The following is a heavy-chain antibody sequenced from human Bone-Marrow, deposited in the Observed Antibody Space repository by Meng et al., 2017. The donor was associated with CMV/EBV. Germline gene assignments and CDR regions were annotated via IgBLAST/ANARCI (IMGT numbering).Heavy chain of an antibody. D-gene: IGHD3-3*01. J-gene: IGHJ4*02. Sequence: SETLSLTCTVSGYSISSGYYWGWIRQPPGKGLEWIGSIYHSGSTYYNPSLKSRVTISVDTSKNQFSLKLSSVTAADTAVYYCARVRSDCDFWSGYYSVLWYFDYWGQGTLVTVSS. CDR1: GYSISSGYY. CDR2: IYHSGST. CDR3: ARVRSDCDFWSGYYSVLWYFDY. V-gene: IGHV4-38-2*02.